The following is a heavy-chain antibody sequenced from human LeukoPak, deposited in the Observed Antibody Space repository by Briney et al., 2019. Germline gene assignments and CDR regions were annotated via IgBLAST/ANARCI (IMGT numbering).Heavy chain of an antibody. J-gene: IGHJ4*02. D-gene: IGHD3-22*01. Sequence: ASVKVSCKASGGIFSSYAINWVRQAPGQGLEWMGGIIPIFGTPTYAQKFQGRVTITVDESTSTAFMELTSLGSEDTAVYYCARDPRGEVVISYYFDYWGQGTLVTVSS. CDR1: GGIFSSYA. CDR2: IIPIFGTP. CDR3: ARDPRGEVVISYYFDY. V-gene: IGHV1-69*13.